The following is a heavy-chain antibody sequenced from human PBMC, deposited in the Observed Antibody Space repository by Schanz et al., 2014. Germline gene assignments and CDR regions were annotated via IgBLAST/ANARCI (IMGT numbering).Heavy chain of an antibody. V-gene: IGHV1-18*01. Sequence: QVQLVQSGAEVKKPGASVKVSCKASGYTFTDYGVIWVRQAPGQGPEFMGWISTFRNEDTNSAQRFQGRLTMTTDTSTSTAYMELRSLRSDDTAVYYCARDRRRYCSTASCLHDNWFDPWGQGTLVIVSS. CDR3: ARDRRRYCSTASCLHDNWFDP. J-gene: IGHJ5*02. CDR1: GYTFTDYG. D-gene: IGHD2-2*01. CDR2: ISTFRNEDT.